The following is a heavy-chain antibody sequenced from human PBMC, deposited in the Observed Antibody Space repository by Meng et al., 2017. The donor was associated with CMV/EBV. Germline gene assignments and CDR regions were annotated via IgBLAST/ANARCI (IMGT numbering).Heavy chain of an antibody. J-gene: IGHJ4*02. D-gene: IGHD6-6*01. Sequence: SETLSLTCAVYGGSFSGYYWSWIRQPPGKGLEWIGEINHSGSTNYNPSLKSRVTISVDTSKNQFSLKLSFVTAADTAVYYCARGGRDIEYSSSPKDFDYWGQGTLVTVSS. CDR2: INHSGST. CDR3: ARGGRDIEYSSSPKDFDY. CDR1: GGSFSGYY. V-gene: IGHV4-34*01.